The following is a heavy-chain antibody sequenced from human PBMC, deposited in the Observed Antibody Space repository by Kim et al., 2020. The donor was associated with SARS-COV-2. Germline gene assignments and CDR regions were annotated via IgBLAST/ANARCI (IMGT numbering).Heavy chain of an antibody. CDR2: IYYSGST. CDR1: GGSISSSSYY. J-gene: IGHJ6*03. Sequence: SETLSLTCTVSGGSISSSSYYWGWIRQPPGKGLEWIGSIYYSGSTYYNPSLKSRVTISVDTSKNQFSLKLSSVTAADTAVYYCARHSRAAAGWYYYYYMDVWGKGTTVTVSS. V-gene: IGHV4-39*01. CDR3: ARHSRAAAGWYYYYYMDV. D-gene: IGHD6-13*01.